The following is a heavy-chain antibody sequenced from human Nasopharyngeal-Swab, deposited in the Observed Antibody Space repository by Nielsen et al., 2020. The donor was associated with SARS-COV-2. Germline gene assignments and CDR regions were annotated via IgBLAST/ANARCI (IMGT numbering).Heavy chain of an antibody. Sequence: WIRQPPGKGLEWIGEINHSGSTNYNPSLKSRVSMSVDTSKNQFSLKLRSVTAADTAVYYCARNRDYGDYEWFKGGLHDYWGQGTLVTVSS. CDR2: INHSGST. CDR3: ARNRDYGDYEWFKGGLHDY. D-gene: IGHD4-17*01. V-gene: IGHV4-34*01. J-gene: IGHJ4*02.